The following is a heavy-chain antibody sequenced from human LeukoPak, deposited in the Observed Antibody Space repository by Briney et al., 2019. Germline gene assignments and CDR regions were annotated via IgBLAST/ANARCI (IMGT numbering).Heavy chain of an antibody. CDR2: INPNSGGT. CDR1: GYTFTGYY. CDR3: ARAGRIVGAKGVSDYYYGMDV. V-gene: IGHV1-2*02. Sequence: ASVKVSCKASGYTFTGYYMHWVRQAPGQGLEWMGWINPNSGGTNYAQKFQGRVTMTRDTSISTAYMELSRLRSDDTAVYYCARAGRIVGAKGVSDYYYGMDVWGQGTTVTVSS. J-gene: IGHJ6*02. D-gene: IGHD1-26*01.